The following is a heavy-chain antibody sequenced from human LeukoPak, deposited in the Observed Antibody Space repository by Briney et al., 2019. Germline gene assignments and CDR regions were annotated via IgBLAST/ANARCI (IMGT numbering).Heavy chain of an antibody. Sequence: GGSLRLTCTASGFTFNSYSLNWVRQAPGTGLEWVSFISVSSSVRYYADSVKGRFTISRGNAKNSLYLQMSSLRAEDTAVYYCARDRGGSYSEIDYWGQGTLVTVSS. CDR1: GFTFNSYS. V-gene: IGHV3-48*04. J-gene: IGHJ4*02. CDR2: ISVSSSVR. D-gene: IGHD1-26*01. CDR3: ARDRGGSYSEIDY.